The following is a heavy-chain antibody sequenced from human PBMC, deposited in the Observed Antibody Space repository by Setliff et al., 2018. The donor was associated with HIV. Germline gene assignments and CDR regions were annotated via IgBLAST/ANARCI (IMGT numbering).Heavy chain of an antibody. CDR3: EAATVGEAGYYGIDV. Sequence: PSETLSLTCAVYGGSFSGYYWSWIRQPPGKGLEWIGEINHSGSTNYNPSLKSRVTILVDTSKNQFSLKMRSVTAADTAVYYCEAATVGEAGYYGIDVWGPGTTVTVSS. D-gene: IGHD1-26*01. J-gene: IGHJ6*02. CDR2: INHSGST. CDR1: GGSFSGYY. V-gene: IGHV4-34*01.